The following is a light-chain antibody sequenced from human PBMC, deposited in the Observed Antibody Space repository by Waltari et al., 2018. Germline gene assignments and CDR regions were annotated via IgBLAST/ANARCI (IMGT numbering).Light chain of an antibody. V-gene: IGKV1-33*01. CDR2: DAS. Sequence: DIQMTQSQSSLSASVGDRVTITCQASQDIVNYLNWYQQTPGKAPKLLIYDASNLATGVPSRFSGGGSGTDFSFTITSLHPEDIATYYCQQYENLPYTFGQGTKVEIK. CDR3: QQYENLPYT. CDR1: QDIVNY. J-gene: IGKJ2*01.